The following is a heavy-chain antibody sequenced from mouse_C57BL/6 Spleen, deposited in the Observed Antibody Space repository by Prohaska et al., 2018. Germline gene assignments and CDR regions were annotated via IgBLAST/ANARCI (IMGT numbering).Heavy chain of an antibody. Sequence: EVKLEESGGGLVQPGGSMKLSCVASGFTFSNYWMNWVRQSPEKGLEWVAQIRLKSDKYATHYAESVKGRFTSSRDDSKSSVYLQMNNVRARDTGIDYCTAPAGSSDYWGQGTTLTVSS. CDR1: GFTFSNYW. V-gene: IGHV6-3*01. CDR2: IRLKSDKYAT. D-gene: IGHD1-3*01. J-gene: IGHJ2*01. CDR3: TAPAGSSDY.